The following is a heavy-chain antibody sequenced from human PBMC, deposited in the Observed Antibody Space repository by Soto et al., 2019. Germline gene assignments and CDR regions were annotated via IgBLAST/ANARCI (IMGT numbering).Heavy chain of an antibody. V-gene: IGHV2-5*01. CDR2: SSWKDDK. J-gene: IGHJ4*02. Sequence: QITLKESGPTLVNPTQTLTLTCTFSGFSLSTSGAGVSWIRQPPGKALEWLALSSWKDDKRYNPGLKSRLTITKDTSKIQVVLTITNMDPVDTGTYVCAHWYGGNFYRWYFDYWGQGTLVTVSS. CDR1: GFSLSTSGAG. CDR3: AHWYGGNFYRWYFDY. D-gene: IGHD3-16*02.